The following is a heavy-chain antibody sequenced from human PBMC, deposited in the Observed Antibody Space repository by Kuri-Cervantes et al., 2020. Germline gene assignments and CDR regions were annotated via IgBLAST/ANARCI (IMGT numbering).Heavy chain of an antibody. CDR1: GFTFSSYA. CDR2: ISYDGSNK. Sequence: GESLKISCAASGFTFSSYAMHWVRQAPGKGLEWVAVISYDGSNKYYADSVKGRFTISRDNSKNTLYLQMNSLRAEDTAVYYCAKDGVRFREGGMDVWGQGTTVTVSS. J-gene: IGHJ6*02. V-gene: IGHV3-30-3*01. D-gene: IGHD3-3*01. CDR3: AKDGVRFREGGMDV.